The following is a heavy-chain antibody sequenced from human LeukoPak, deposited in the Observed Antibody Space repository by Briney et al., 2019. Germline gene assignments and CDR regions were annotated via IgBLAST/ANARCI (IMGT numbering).Heavy chain of an antibody. Sequence: GGSLRLSCAASGFTFSDYYMSWIRQAPGKGGEGVSYISSSSSYTNYADSVKGRFTISRDNAKNSLYLQMNSLRAEDMAVYYCARDRRDYYGSGSYYWDYWGQGTLVTVSS. CDR2: ISSSSSYT. D-gene: IGHD3-10*01. V-gene: IGHV3-11*06. CDR3: ARDRRDYYGSGSYYWDY. CDR1: GFTFSDYY. J-gene: IGHJ4*02.